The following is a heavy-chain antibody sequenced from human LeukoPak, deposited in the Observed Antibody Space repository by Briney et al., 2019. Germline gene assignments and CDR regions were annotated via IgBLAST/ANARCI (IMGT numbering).Heavy chain of an antibody. Sequence: SETLSLTCTVSGGSISSYYWSWIRQPPGKGLEWIGYIYYSGSTYYNPSLKSRVTVSVDTSKNQFSLKLSSVTAADTAVYYCARDKYGGNHDAFDIWGQGTMVTVSS. CDR3: ARDKYGGNHDAFDI. V-gene: IGHV4-59*12. CDR1: GGSISSYY. CDR2: IYYSGST. D-gene: IGHD4-23*01. J-gene: IGHJ3*02.